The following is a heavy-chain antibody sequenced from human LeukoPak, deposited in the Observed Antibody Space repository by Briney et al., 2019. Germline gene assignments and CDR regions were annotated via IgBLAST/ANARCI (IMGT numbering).Heavy chain of an antibody. CDR3: ARGHAGIAAAGT. Sequence: PSETLSLTCAVYGGSFSGYYWSWIRQPPGKGLEWIGEINHSGSTNYNPSLKSRVTISVGTSKNQFSLKLSSVTAADTAVYYCARGHAGIAAAGTWGQGTLVTVSS. V-gene: IGHV4-34*01. CDR2: INHSGST. CDR1: GGSFSGYY. J-gene: IGHJ4*02. D-gene: IGHD6-13*01.